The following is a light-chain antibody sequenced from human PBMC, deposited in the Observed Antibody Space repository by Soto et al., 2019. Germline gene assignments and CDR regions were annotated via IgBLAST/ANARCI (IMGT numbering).Light chain of an antibody. CDR3: CSYAGSYTLYV. CDR1: SSDVGGYNY. V-gene: IGLV2-11*01. Sequence: QPVLTQPRSVSGSPGQSVTISCTGTSSDVGGYNYVSWYQQHPGKAPKLVIYDVSKRPSGVPDRFSGSKSGNTASLTISGLQAEDEADYYCCSYAGSYTLYVFGTGTKVTVL. J-gene: IGLJ1*01. CDR2: DVS.